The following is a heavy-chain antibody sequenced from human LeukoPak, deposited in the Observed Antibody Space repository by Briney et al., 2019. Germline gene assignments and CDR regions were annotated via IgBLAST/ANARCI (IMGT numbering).Heavy chain of an antibody. CDR1: GFSFRTYG. V-gene: IGHV3-33*01. Sequence: GGSLRLTCAASGFSFRTYGRHWVRQAPGKGLEWVAIIWSDGSNEDYADSVKGRFTISRDNPKNTLYLQMNSLRAEDTAVYYCARDPGGSAFDISGQGTMVIVSP. CDR3: ARDPGGSAFDI. J-gene: IGHJ3*02. CDR2: IWSDGSNE. D-gene: IGHD2-15*01.